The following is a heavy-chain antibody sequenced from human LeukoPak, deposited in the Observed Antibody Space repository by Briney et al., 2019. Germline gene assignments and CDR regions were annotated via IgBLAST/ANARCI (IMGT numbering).Heavy chain of an antibody. CDR2: INHGGST. J-gene: IGHJ6*03. CDR3: ARETVAGDHYYYYYYIDV. CDR1: GGSFSGYN. Sequence: SETLSLTCAVYGGSFSGYNWSWIRQPPGKGLEWIGEINHGGSTNYNPSLKSRVTLSVATSKNQFSLKLSSVTAADTAVYYCARETVAGDHYYYYYYIDVWGKGTTVTVSS. D-gene: IGHD6-19*01. V-gene: IGHV4-34*01.